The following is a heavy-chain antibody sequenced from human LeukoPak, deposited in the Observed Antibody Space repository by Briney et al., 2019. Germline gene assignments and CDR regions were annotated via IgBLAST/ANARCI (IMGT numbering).Heavy chain of an antibody. CDR3: AKSGSQGPYGSSSFDY. V-gene: IGHV3-23*01. J-gene: IGHJ4*02. Sequence: GGSLRLSCAASGSTFSSYAMSWVRQAPGKGLEWVSGISGSGGTTYYADSVKGRFTISRDNSKNTLYVQMNSLRAEDTAVYYCAKSGSQGPYGSSSFDYWGQGTLVTVS. CDR1: GSTFSSYA. CDR2: ISGSGGTT. D-gene: IGHD1-26*01.